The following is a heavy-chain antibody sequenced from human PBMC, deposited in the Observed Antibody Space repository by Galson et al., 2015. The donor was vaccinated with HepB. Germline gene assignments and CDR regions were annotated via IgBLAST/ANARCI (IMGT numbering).Heavy chain of an antibody. Sequence: SLRLSCAASGFTFGNYAMNWVRQAPGKGLEWVSGISAGGGSTFYADSVKGRFTISRDSARNTLYLQLHSLTADDTALYFCAKVVAVVPAGGSAAFDIWGQGTMVTVSS. V-gene: IGHV3-23*01. D-gene: IGHD2-2*01. CDR1: GFTFGNYA. CDR2: ISAGGGST. J-gene: IGHJ3*02. CDR3: AKVVAVVPAGGSAAFDI.